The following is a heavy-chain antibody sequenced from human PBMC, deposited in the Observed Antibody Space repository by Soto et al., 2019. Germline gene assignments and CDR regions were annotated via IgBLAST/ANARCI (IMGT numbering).Heavy chain of an antibody. D-gene: IGHD2-21*01. CDR2: IGAYSGNT. V-gene: IGHV1-18*01. CDR1: GYTFTSYG. CDR3: AGPADHCTGTHCYHYYYDGLDV. J-gene: IGHJ6*02. Sequence: QVQLVQSGAEVKEPGASVKVSCKASGYTFTSYGINWVRQAPGQGLEWMGWIGAYSGNTDYAQTYQDRVTMTADTSTRTASMEPGSLRAADTAVYYSAGPADHCTGTHCYHYYYDGLDVWGQGTTVTFS.